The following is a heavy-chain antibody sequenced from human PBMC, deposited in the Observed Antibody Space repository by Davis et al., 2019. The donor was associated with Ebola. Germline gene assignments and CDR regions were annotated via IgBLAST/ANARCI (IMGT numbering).Heavy chain of an antibody. D-gene: IGHD3-16*01. J-gene: IGHJ6*02. V-gene: IGHV3-64D*08. CDR2: ISSNGGST. CDR1: GFTFSSYA. Sequence: GESLKISCSASGFTFSSYARHWVRQAPGKGLEYVSAISSNGGSTYYADSVKGRFTISRDNSKNTLYLQMSSLRAEDTAVYYCVKSDWGYYYGMDVWGQGTTVTVSS. CDR3: VKSDWGYYYGMDV.